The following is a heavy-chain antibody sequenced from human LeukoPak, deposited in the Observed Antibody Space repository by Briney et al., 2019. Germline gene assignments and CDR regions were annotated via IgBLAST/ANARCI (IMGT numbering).Heavy chain of an antibody. J-gene: IGHJ4*02. Sequence: SETLSLTCTVSGGSISSYYWSWIRQPPGKGLEWIGYISYSGSTNYNPSLKSRVTISVDTSKNQFSLKLSSVTAADTAVYYCARYIWGSYPTFEDYWGQGTLVTVSS. CDR2: ISYSGST. CDR1: GGSISSYY. V-gene: IGHV4-59*01. CDR3: ARYIWGSYPTFEDY. D-gene: IGHD3-16*02.